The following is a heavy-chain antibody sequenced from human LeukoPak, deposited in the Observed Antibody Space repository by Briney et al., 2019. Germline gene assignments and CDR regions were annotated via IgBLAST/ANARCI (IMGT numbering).Heavy chain of an antibody. J-gene: IGHJ4*02. Sequence: GRSLRLPCAASGFTFSTYPMNWVRQAPGKGLEWVSYISSRSSTIYYADSVKGRFTISRDNAKNSLYLQMNSLRAEDTAVYYCARVSTLGMLVVPRIDYWGQGTLVTVSS. V-gene: IGHV3-48*01. CDR3: ARVSTLGMLVVPRIDY. D-gene: IGHD7-27*01. CDR2: ISSRSSTI. CDR1: GFTFSTYP.